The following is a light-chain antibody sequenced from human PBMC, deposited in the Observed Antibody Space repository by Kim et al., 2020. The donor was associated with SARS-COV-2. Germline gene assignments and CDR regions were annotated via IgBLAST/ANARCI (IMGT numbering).Light chain of an antibody. V-gene: IGKV3-11*01. CDR2: DAS. J-gene: IGKJ4*01. Sequence: LSTGERAALSCRASQSVSSYLAWYQQKPGQAPRLLIYDASNRATGIPARFSGSGSGTDFTLTISSLEPEDFAVYYCQQRSNWPLTFGGGTKVDIK. CDR3: QQRSNWPLT. CDR1: QSVSSY.